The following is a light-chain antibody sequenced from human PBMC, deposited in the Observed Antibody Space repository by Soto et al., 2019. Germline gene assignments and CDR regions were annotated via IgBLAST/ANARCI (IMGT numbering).Light chain of an antibody. J-gene: IGKJ1*01. Sequence: ILMTQSPATLSVSPGERATLSCRASQSVSNNLAWSQQKPGQAPRLLIYDASTRAPGIPARCSGRGPGAYFNLNISGLQSDDFSVYYCQQYNNWPQWTGGQGTKVEIK. V-gene: IGKV3-15*01. CDR3: QQYNNWPQWT. CDR2: DAS. CDR1: QSVSNN.